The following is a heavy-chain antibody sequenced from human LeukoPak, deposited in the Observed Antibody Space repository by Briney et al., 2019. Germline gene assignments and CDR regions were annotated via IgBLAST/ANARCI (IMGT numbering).Heavy chain of an antibody. CDR3: ARGSSSRTHYYFDY. D-gene: IGHD6-6*01. CDR1: GGSISSSSYY. Sequence: SETLSLTCTVSGGSISSSSYYWGWIRQPPGKGLERIGSIYYSGSTCYNPSLKSRVTISVDTSKNQFSLKLSSVTAADTAVYYCARGSSSRTHYYFDYWGQGTLVTVSS. J-gene: IGHJ4*02. V-gene: IGHV4-39*07. CDR2: IYYSGST.